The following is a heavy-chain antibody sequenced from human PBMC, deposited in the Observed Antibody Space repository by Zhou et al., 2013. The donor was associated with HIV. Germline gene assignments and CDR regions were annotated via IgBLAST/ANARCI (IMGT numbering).Heavy chain of an antibody. CDR3: ASIGHSGSYNYYYMDV. CDR1: GGTFSSYA. J-gene: IGHJ6*03. Sequence: QVQLVQSGAEVKKPGSSVKVSCKASGGTFSSYAISWVRQAPGQGLEWMGGIIPIFGTANYAQKFQGRVTITTDESTSTAYMELSSLRSEDTAVYYCASIGHSGSYNYYYMDVWGKGTTVTVSS. D-gene: IGHD1-26*01. CDR2: IIPIFGTA. V-gene: IGHV1-69*05.